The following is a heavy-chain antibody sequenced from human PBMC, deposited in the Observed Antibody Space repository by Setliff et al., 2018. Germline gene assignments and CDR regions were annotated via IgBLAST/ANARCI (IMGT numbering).Heavy chain of an antibody. V-gene: IGHV1-69*10. CDR1: GGTFSSYA. Sequence: SVKVSCKASGGTFSSYAISWVRQAPGQGLEWMGGIIPILGIANYAQKFQGRGTITADKSTSTAYMELRSLRSDDTAVYYCARDQRYSSRGPDAFDIWGQGTMVTVSS. CDR3: ARDQRYSSRGPDAFDI. D-gene: IGHD6-19*01. J-gene: IGHJ3*02. CDR2: IIPILGIA.